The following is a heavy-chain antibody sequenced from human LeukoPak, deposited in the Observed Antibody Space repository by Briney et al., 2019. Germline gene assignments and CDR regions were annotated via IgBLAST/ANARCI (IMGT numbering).Heavy chain of an antibody. Sequence: ASVKVSCKASGYTFTGYYMHWVRQAPGQGLEWMGWMNPNSGNTGYAQKFQGRVTMTRNTSISTAYMELSSLRSEDTAVYYCARVGGYYDTIDYWGQGTLVTVSS. V-gene: IGHV1-8*02. J-gene: IGHJ4*02. D-gene: IGHD3-22*01. CDR2: MNPNSGNT. CDR3: ARVGGYYDTIDY. CDR1: GYTFTGYY.